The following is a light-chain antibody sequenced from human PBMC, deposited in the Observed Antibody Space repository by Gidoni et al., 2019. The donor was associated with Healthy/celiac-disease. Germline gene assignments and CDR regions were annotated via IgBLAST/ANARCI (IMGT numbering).Light chain of an antibody. V-gene: IGKV1-33*01. CDR2: DAS. Sequence: DIQMTPSPSPLSASVGDRVTITCQASHDSSNYLNWYQQKPGKAPKLLIYDASNLETGVPSRFSGSGSGTDFTFTISSLQPEDIATYYCQQYDNLPLTFGGGTKVEIK. J-gene: IGKJ4*01. CDR1: HDSSNY. CDR3: QQYDNLPLT.